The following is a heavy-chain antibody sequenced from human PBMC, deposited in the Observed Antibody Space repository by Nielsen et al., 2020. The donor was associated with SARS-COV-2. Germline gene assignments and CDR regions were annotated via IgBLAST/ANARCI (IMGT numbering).Heavy chain of an antibody. CDR2: MYYSGST. CDR1: GGSISSDIYS. V-gene: IGHV4-30-2*02. D-gene: IGHD3-10*01. CDR3: ARPKMVRGVIDLFFEY. Sequence: SETLSLTCAVSGGSISSDIYSWSWVRQPPGKGLEWIGYMYYSGSTYYNPSLESRVTISVDRSKSQFSLRLTSVTAADTAVYYCARPKMVRGVIDLFFEYWGQGALVTVSS. J-gene: IGHJ4*02.